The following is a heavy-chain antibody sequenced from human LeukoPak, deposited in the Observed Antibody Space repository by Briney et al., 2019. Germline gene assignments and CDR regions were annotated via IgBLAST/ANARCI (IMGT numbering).Heavy chain of an antibody. CDR3: AKDLQYYDSSCYYGGRDVPSNAFDI. CDR1: GFTFSSYA. Sequence: PGGSLRLSCAASGFTFSSYAMSWVRQAPGKGLEWVSAISGSGGSTYYADSVKGRFTISRDNSKNTLYLQMNSLRAEDTAVYYCAKDLQYYDSSCYYGGRDVPSNAFDIWGQGTMVTVSS. CDR2: ISGSGGST. J-gene: IGHJ3*02. V-gene: IGHV3-23*01. D-gene: IGHD3-22*01.